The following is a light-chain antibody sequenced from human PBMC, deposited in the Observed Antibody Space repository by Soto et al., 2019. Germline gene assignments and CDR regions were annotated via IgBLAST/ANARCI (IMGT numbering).Light chain of an antibody. CDR3: QQFGSSLT. CDR2: VAF. V-gene: IGKV3-20*01. CDR1: QSVAGSF. Sequence: PGESVTLSFRASQSVAGSFLICYQLQPGQAPRLLIFVAFTRATGIPARFSGSESGTDFTLTISSLQPGDFAVYYCQQFGSSLTVGQGTRLEIK. J-gene: IGKJ5*01.